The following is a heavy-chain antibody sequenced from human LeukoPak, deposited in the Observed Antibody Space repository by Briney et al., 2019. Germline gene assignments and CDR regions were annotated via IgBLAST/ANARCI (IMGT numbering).Heavy chain of an antibody. Sequence: GGSLRLSCAASGFTFSSYSMNWVRQAPGKGLEWVSSISSSSSYIYYADSVKGRFTISRDNAKNSLYLQMNSLRAEDTAVYYCARKGSSTWYTYWFDPWGQGTLVTVSS. CDR3: ARKGSSTWYTYWFDP. V-gene: IGHV3-21*04. J-gene: IGHJ5*02. CDR2: ISSSSSYI. D-gene: IGHD6-13*01. CDR1: GFTFSSYS.